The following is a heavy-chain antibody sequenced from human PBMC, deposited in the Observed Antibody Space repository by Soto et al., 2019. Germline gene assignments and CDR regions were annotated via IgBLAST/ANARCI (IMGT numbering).Heavy chain of an antibody. CDR1: GSTLGTAG. CDR3: IVRYPYYFDY. J-gene: IGHJ4*02. CDR2: IKSKTDGGTT. D-gene: IGHD2-21*01. Sequence: EVQLVESGEGWVKPGGSLRLSSQPFGSTLGTAGMNWSRQAPGKGLEWVGGIKSKTDGGTTDYAAPVKGRFTISRDDSKNTLYLQMNSLKTEDTAVYYCIVRYPYYFDYWGQGTLVTVSS. V-gene: IGHV3-15*07.